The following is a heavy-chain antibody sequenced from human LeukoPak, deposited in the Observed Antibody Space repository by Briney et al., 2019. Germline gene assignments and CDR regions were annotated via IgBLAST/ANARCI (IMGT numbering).Heavy chain of an antibody. Sequence: GGSLRLSSAASGFTFSSYEMNWVRQAPGKGLEWVSYISSSGSTIYYADSVKGRFTISRDNAKNSLYLQMNSLRAEDTAVYYCAREGWRTCSGGTCYSNGFDPWGQGTLVPVSS. CDR2: ISSSGSTI. J-gene: IGHJ5*02. CDR3: AREGWRTCSGGTCYSNGFDP. CDR1: GFTFSSYE. V-gene: IGHV3-48*03. D-gene: IGHD2-15*01.